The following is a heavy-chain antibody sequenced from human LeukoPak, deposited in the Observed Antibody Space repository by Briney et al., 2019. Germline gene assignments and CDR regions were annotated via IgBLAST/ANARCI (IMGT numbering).Heavy chain of an antibody. CDR3: ARGRAFDI. Sequence: SETLSLTCTVSGGSISSGGYSWSWIRQHPGKGLEWIGYIYYSGSTYYNPSLKSRVTISVDTSKNQFSLELSSVTAADTAVYYCARGRAFDIWGQGTMVTVSS. J-gene: IGHJ3*02. CDR2: IYYSGST. V-gene: IGHV4-31*03. CDR1: GGSISSGGYS.